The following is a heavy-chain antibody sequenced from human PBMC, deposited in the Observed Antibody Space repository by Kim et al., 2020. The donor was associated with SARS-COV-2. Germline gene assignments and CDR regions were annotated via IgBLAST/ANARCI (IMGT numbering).Heavy chain of an antibody. D-gene: IGHD6-13*01. CDR1: GFTFSSYA. Sequence: GGSLRLSCAASGFTFSSYAMSWVRQAPGKGLEWVSAISGSGGSTYYADSVKGRFTISRDNSKNTLYLQMNSLRAEDTAVYYCAHNWGYSSSLKPLDYWGQGTLVTVSS. CDR3: AHNWGYSSSLKPLDY. V-gene: IGHV3-23*01. J-gene: IGHJ4*02. CDR2: ISGSGGST.